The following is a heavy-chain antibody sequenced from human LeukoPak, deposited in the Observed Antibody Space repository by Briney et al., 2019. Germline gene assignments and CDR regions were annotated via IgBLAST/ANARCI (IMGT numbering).Heavy chain of an antibody. Sequence: PGGSLRLSCAASGFTFSSYAMSWVRQAPGKGLEWVSSISGSGGTTYSADSVKGRFTVSRDNSKNTLSLQMNSLRAEDTALYYCARIQGTYSVSVRVGLVDYWGQGTLVTVSS. J-gene: IGHJ4*02. V-gene: IGHV3-23*01. CDR3: ARIQGTYSVSVRVGLVDY. CDR1: GFTFSSYA. CDR2: ISGSGGTT. D-gene: IGHD5/OR15-5a*01.